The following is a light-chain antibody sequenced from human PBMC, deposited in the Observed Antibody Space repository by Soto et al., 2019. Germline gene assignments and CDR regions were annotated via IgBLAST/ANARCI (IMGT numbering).Light chain of an antibody. Sequence: EIVLMQSPGTLSLSPGEGATLSCRASQSVNNNYLAWYQQRPGQAPTVLIFDTSRRATGVPDRFSGSGSGTDFTLRISRVEPDDFAVYYCQQYGSSQFIFGPGTKVDIK. V-gene: IGKV3-20*01. CDR3: QQYGSSQFI. J-gene: IGKJ3*01. CDR1: QSVNNNY. CDR2: DTS.